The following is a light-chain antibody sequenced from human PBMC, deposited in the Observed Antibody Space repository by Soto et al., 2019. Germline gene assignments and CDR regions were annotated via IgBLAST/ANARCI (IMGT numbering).Light chain of an antibody. J-gene: IGKJ4*01. CDR1: QSVSSY. V-gene: IGKV3-11*01. Sequence: EIVLTQSPATLSLSPGNSATHSCRASQSVSSYSVWYQQKPVQAHRLLIYDASTRATGNPARFSGSGSGTDFTLPIAGLEPEDFAVDYCRQRSDWPSTFGGGTKVEIK. CDR3: RQRSDWPST. CDR2: DAS.